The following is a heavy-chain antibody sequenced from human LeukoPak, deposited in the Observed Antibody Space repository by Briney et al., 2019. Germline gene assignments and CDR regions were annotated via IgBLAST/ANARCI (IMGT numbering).Heavy chain of an antibody. CDR3: ARGNILTGYCFDF. V-gene: IGHV4-34*01. CDR1: GGSITGYY. CDR2: IQYTGAT. Sequence: SETLSLTCAVYGGSITGYYWSRVRQTPGRGLDRVGEIQYTGATSYNPSLKSRATKSTDTSKNQFSLRLSSVTAADTAVYYCARGNILTGYCFDFWGQGALVTVSS. D-gene: IGHD3-9*01. J-gene: IGHJ4*02.